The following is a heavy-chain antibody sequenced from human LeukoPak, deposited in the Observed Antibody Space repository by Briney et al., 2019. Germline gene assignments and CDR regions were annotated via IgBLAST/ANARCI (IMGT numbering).Heavy chain of an antibody. CDR2: TIPIFGTA. Sequence: GASVKVSCKASGGTFSSYAISWVRQAPGQGLEWMGGTIPIFGTANCAQKFQGRVTITTDESTSTAYMELSSLRSEDTAVYYCAQALGYCSSTSCLNWFDPWGQGTLVTVSS. V-gene: IGHV1-69*05. D-gene: IGHD2-2*01. CDR3: AQALGYCSSTSCLNWFDP. CDR1: GGTFSSYA. J-gene: IGHJ5*02.